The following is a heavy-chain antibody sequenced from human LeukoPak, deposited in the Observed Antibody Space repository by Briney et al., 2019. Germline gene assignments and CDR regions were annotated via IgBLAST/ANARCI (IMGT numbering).Heavy chain of an antibody. V-gene: IGHV4-59*05. Sequence: SETLSLTCTVSGGSINSYYWAWIRQPPGKGLEWIRGIYYSGITYYNPSLKSRVTISVDTSKNQFSLKPTSVTAADTAVYYCAGQIYATMVRGVLNWFDPWGQGTLVTVSS. J-gene: IGHJ5*02. CDR1: GGSINSYY. D-gene: IGHD3-10*01. CDR3: AGQIYATMVRGVLNWFDP. CDR2: IYYSGIT.